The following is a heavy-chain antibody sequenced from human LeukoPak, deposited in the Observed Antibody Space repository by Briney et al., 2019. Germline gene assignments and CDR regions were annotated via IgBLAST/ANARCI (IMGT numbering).Heavy chain of an antibody. CDR2: INPSGGST. D-gene: IGHD3-10*01. CDR3: ARDGSGLPNAFDI. CDR1: GYTFTSYY. V-gene: IGHV1-46*01. Sequence: ASEKVSCKASGYTFTSYYMHWVRQAPGQGLEWMGIINPSGGSTSYAQKFQGRVTMTRDTSISTAYMELSRLRSDDTAVYYCARDGSGLPNAFDIWGQGTMVTVSS. J-gene: IGHJ3*02.